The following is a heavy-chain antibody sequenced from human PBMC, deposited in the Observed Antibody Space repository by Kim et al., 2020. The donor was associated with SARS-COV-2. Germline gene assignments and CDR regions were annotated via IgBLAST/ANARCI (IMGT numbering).Heavy chain of an antibody. CDR2: INPSGGST. J-gene: IGHJ6*02. V-gene: IGHV1-46*01. CDR3: ARSYCSGGSCYRINYYYYGMDV. Sequence: ASVKVSCKASGYTFTSYYMHWVRQAPGQGLEWMGIINPSGGSTSYAQKFQGRVTMTRDTSTSTVYMELSSLRSEDTAVYYFARSYCSGGSCYRINYYYYGMDVWGQGTTVTVSS. CDR1: GYTFTSYY. D-gene: IGHD2-15*01.